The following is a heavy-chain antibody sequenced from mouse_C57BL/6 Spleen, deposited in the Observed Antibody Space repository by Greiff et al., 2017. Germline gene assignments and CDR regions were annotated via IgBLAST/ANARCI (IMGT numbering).Heavy chain of an antibody. J-gene: IGHJ4*01. V-gene: IGHV2-2*01. CDR3: TRNGGKLFYAMDY. CDR2: IWSGGST. Sequence: VQVVESGPGLVKPSQSLSITCTVSGFSLTSYGVHWVRQSPGKGLEWLGVIWSGGSTDYNAAFISRLSSSKDNSKSQVFFKMNSLQADYTAIYYCTRNGGKLFYAMDYWGQGTSVTVSS. CDR1: GFSLTSYG.